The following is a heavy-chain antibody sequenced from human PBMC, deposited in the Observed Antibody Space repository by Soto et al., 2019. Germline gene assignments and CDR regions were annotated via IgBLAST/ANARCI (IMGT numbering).Heavy chain of an antibody. V-gene: IGHV4-30-4*01. D-gene: IGHD3-16*01. CDR1: GGSISSGDYY. CDR2: INYSGST. CDR3: ASHDYAHYGMDV. Sequence: QVQLQESGPGLVKPSQTLSLTCTVSGGSISSGDYYWSWIRQPPGKGLEWIGYINYSGSTYYHPSLESRFTISVDTSKNQFSLKLSSVTAADTAVYYCASHDYAHYGMDVWGQGTTVTVSS. J-gene: IGHJ6*02.